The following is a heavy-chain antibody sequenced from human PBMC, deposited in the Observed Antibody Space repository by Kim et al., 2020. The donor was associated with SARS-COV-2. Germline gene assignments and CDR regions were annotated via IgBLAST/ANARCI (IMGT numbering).Heavy chain of an antibody. Sequence: GGSLRLSCEASGFRIRGYTMNWVRQAPGKGLEWVSLFYGGDTETNYADTVKGRFTISRDDSKNTVYLQMNNLRADDTAEYYCARAGGFIRAFDATFDLDVWGQGTTVTVSS. CDR2: FYGGDTET. V-gene: IGHV3-23*03. D-gene: IGHD3-3*02. CDR1: GFRIRGYT. CDR3: ARAGGFIRAFDATFDLDV. J-gene: IGHJ6*02.